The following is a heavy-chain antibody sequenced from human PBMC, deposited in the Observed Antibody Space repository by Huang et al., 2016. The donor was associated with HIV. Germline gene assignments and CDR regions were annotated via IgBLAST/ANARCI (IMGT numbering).Heavy chain of an antibody. D-gene: IGHD4-17*01. CDR2: ICPGDADT. CDR1: GYMFTKYW. J-gene: IGHJ5*02. Sequence: EVQLVQSGAEVKKPGESLKISCKGSGYMFTKYWIGWVRQMPGKGLEWMGLICPGDADTRYSPSFQGQVTISADKSITTAYLQWSSLKASDTAIYYCARHDGARPGWVDNWGQGTLVTVSS. V-gene: IGHV5-51*01. CDR3: ARHDGARPGWVDN.